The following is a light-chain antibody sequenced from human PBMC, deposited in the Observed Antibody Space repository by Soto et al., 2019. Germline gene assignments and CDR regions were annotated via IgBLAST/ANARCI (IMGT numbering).Light chain of an antibody. CDR3: CSYAGSNIWV. Sequence: QSALTQPASVSGSPGRSITISCTGTSSDVGSYKLVSWYQQHPGKAPKLMISEVTERPSGVSTRFSGSKSGNTASLTISGLQPEDESDYYCCSYAGSNIWVFGGGTKLTVL. CDR1: SSDVGSYKL. V-gene: IGLV2-23*02. J-gene: IGLJ3*02. CDR2: EVT.